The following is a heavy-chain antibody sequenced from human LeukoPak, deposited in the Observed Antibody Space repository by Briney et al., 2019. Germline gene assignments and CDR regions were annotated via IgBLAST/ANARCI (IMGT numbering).Heavy chain of an antibody. Sequence: GASVRVSCKASGYTFTSYYMQWVRQAPGQGLEWMGIINTIDDRTTYAQKFQGRVTMTRDTSTNTVYMELSSLRSEDTAVYYCARERSNTQAMALGASWLGPWGPGTLVTVSS. CDR2: INTIDDRT. CDR1: GYTFTSYY. D-gene: IGHD5-18*01. CDR3: ARERSNTQAMALGASWLGP. V-gene: IGHV1-46*01. J-gene: IGHJ5*02.